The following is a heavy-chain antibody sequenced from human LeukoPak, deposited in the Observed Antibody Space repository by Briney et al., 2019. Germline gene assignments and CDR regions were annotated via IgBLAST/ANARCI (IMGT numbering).Heavy chain of an antibody. V-gene: IGHV4-34*01. D-gene: IGHD3-22*01. J-gene: IGHJ5*02. CDR2: INHSGST. CDR1: GGSFSGYY. CDR3: ARGIVVVVIRDPRWFDP. Sequence: SETLSLTCAVYGGSFSGYYWSWIRQPPGKGLEWIGEINHSGSTNYNPSLKSRVTISVDTSKNQFSLKLSSVTAADTAVYYCARGIVVVVIRDPRWFDPWGQGTLVTVSS.